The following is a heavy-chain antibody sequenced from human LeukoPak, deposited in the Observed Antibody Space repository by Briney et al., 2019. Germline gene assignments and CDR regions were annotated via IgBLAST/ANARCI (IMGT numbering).Heavy chain of an antibody. V-gene: IGHV3-23*01. CDR2: ISGSGGST. Sequence: GGSLRLSCAASGFTFSSYAMSWVRQAPGKGLEWVSAISGSGGSTYYADSVKGRFTISRDNSKNTLYLQMNSLRAEDTAVYYCAKDGLYYYDSSGYYQGYWGQGTLVTVSS. CDR1: GFTFSSYA. CDR3: AKDGLYYYDSSGYYQGY. J-gene: IGHJ4*02. D-gene: IGHD3-22*01.